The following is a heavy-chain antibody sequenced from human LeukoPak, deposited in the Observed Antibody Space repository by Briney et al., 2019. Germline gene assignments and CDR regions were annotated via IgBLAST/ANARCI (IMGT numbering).Heavy chain of an antibody. J-gene: IGHJ4*02. CDR1: GFTFSHSA. Sequence: GGSLRLSCAASGFTFSHSAMTWVRQTPGKGLEWVSGISESGGATYYAGSAKGRFTISRDTSKNTLYLQMNSLRSDDTAVYYCATVGVGWVAFEYWGQGALVTVSS. CDR2: ISESGGAT. CDR3: ATVGVGWVAFEY. V-gene: IGHV3-23*01. D-gene: IGHD3-16*01.